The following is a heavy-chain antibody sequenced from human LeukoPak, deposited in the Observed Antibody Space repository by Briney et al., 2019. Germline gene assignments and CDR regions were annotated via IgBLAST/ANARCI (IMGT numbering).Heavy chain of an antibody. Sequence: GGSLRLSCAASGFTFSSYSMNWVRQAPGKGLEWVSSISSSSSYIYYADSVKGRFTISRDNAKNSLYLQMNSLRAEDTAVYYCARDGFWCGGDCYFDYWGQGTLVTVSS. V-gene: IGHV3-21*01. CDR2: ISSSSSYI. CDR1: GFTFSSYS. CDR3: ARDGFWCGGDCYFDY. D-gene: IGHD2-21*01. J-gene: IGHJ4*02.